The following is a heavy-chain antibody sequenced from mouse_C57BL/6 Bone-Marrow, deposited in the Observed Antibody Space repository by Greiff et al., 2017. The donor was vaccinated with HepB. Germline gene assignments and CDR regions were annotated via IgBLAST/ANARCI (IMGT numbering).Heavy chain of an antibody. CDR2: IWGVGST. CDR3: ASEVGYSRFAY. CDR1: GFSLTSYG. V-gene: IGHV2-6*01. D-gene: IGHD2-3*01. J-gene: IGHJ3*01. Sequence: VQRVESGPGLVAPSQSLSITCTVSGFSLTSYGVDWVRQSPGKGLEWLGVIWGVGSTNYNSARKSRLSISKDNSTSQVFLKMNSLQTDDTAMYYWASEVGYSRFAYWGKGTLVTVSA.